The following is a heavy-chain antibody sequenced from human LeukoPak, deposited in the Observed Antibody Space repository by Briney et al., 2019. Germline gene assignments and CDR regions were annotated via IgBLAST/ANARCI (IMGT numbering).Heavy chain of an antibody. CDR2: INYSGST. D-gene: IGHD3-9*01. Sequence: PSETLSLTCTVSGGSIRGYYWSWIRQPPGKGLEWIAYINYSGSTNYNPSLKSRVAMSVDTSKNQFSLKFSSVTAADTAVYYCARHPRVLRYFDWSTDAFDIWGQGTMVTVSS. CDR3: ARHPRVLRYFDWSTDAFDI. J-gene: IGHJ3*02. V-gene: IGHV4-59*08. CDR1: GGSIRGYY.